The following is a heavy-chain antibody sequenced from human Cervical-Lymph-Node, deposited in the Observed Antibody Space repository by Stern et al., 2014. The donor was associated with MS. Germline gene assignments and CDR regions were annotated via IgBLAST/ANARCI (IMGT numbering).Heavy chain of an antibody. J-gene: IGHJ4*02. D-gene: IGHD6-13*01. CDR3: ARGDGSSWFPY. CDR2: INPNNGNT. CDR1: GYTFTHNY. Sequence: VQLVQSGAEVRESGDSVKVSCKTSGYTFTHNYIHLVRQAPGQGLEWLGWINPNNGNTKNTQKFQGRVTMTRDTSISTLYMELNRLTSDDTAVYYCARGDGSSWFPYWGQGTLVTVSS. V-gene: IGHV1-2*02.